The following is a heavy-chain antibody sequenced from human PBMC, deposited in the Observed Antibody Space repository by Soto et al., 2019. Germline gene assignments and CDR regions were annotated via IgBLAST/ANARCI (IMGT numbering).Heavy chain of an antibody. J-gene: IGHJ4*02. D-gene: IGHD3-3*01. CDR1: GFTFSSYW. V-gene: IGHV3-7*01. Sequence: GGSLRLSCAASGFTFSSYWMSWVRQAPGKGLEWVANIKQDGSEKYYVDSVKGRFTISRDNAKNSLYLQMNSLRAEDTAVYYCARKYDLFIDGGIDYWGQGTLVTVSS. CDR3: ARKYDLFIDGGIDY. CDR2: IKQDGSEK.